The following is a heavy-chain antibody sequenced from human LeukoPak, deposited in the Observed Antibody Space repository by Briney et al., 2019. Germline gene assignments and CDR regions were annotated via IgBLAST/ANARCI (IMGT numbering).Heavy chain of an antibody. V-gene: IGHV1-18*01. Sequence: ASVKVSCKASGYTFTSFGITWVRQAPGQGLEWVGWISAYNGNTNYAQKLQGRVTMTTDTSTSTAYVELRSLRSDDTAVYYCARVRIAVRFVTNDAFDIWGQGTMVTVSS. J-gene: IGHJ3*02. CDR2: ISAYNGNT. CDR1: GYTFTSFG. CDR3: ARVRIAVRFVTNDAFDI. D-gene: IGHD6-6*01.